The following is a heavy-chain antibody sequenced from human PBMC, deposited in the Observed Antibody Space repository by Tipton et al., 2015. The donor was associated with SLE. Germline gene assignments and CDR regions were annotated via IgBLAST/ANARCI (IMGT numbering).Heavy chain of an antibody. D-gene: IGHD5-24*01. Sequence: TLSLTCTVSGGSISSGNYFWGWIRQPAGKPLEWIGHIYTRGNTDYNPSLKRRVTISVDTSKNQFSLKLSSVTAADTAVYYCARRRGWLNLRGAFDIWGQGTMVTVSS. J-gene: IGHJ3*02. CDR3: ARRRGWLNLRGAFDI. CDR2: IYTRGNT. CDR1: GGSISSGNYF. V-gene: IGHV4-61*09.